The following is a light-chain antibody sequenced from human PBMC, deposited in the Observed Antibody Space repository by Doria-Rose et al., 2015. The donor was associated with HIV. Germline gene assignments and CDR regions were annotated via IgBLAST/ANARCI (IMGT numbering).Light chain of an antibody. Sequence: DIVMTQTPGTLSLSPGERATLSCRASQSFSSTYLAWYQQKPGQAPSLLIYDGSTRATGIPDRFNASGSGTDFTLTINRLEPEDSALYYCHQYGTSWTFGQGTKVEI. CDR1: QSFSSTY. V-gene: IGKV3-20*01. J-gene: IGKJ1*01. CDR3: HQYGTSWT. CDR2: DGS.